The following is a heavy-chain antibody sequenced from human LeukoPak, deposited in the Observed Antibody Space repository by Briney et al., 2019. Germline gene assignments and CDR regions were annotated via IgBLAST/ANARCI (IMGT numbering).Heavy chain of an antibody. J-gene: IGHJ3*02. V-gene: IGHV4-59*01. CDR2: IYYSGST. CDR1: GGSISSYY. D-gene: IGHD1-26*01. CDR3: ARELMGGGSYRTGAFDI. Sequence: SETLSLTCTVSGGSISSYYWSWIRQPPGKGLEWVGYIYYSGSTNYNPSLKSRVTISVDTSKNQFSLKLSSVTAAVTAVYYCARELMGGGSYRTGAFDIWGQGTMVTVSS.